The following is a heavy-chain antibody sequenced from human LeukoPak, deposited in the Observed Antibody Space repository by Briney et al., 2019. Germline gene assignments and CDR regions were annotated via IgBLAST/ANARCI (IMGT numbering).Heavy chain of an antibody. D-gene: IGHD4-17*01. CDR3: ARGGYGDYVGAFDI. CDR1: GFTFSSYG. J-gene: IGHJ3*02. V-gene: IGHV3-33*01. CDR2: IWYDGSNK. Sequence: PGGPLRLSCAASGFTFSSYGMHWVRQAPGKGLEWVAVIWYDGSNKYYADSVKGRFTISRDNSKNTLYLQMNSLRAEDTAVYYCARGGYGDYVGAFDIWGQGTMVTVSS.